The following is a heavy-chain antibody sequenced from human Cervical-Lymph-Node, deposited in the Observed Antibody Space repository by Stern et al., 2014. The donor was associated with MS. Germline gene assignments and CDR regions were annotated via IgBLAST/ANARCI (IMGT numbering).Heavy chain of an antibody. J-gene: IGHJ6*02. CDR2: ISAYNVNT. Sequence: QVQLVQSGAEVKKPGASVKVSCKASGYTFTSYGISWVRQAPGQGLEWMGWISAYNVNTNYAQKLQGRVTMTTDTSTSTAYMELRSLRSDDTAVYYCATTPRTIFGVVSYYYYGMDVWGQGTTVTVSS. CDR1: GYTFTSYG. V-gene: IGHV1-18*04. D-gene: IGHD3-3*01. CDR3: ATTPRTIFGVVSYYYYGMDV.